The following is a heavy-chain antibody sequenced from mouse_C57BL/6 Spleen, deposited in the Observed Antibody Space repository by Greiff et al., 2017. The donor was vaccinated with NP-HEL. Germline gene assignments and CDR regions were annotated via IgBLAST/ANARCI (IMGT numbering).Heavy chain of an antibody. CDR2: IDPEDGDT. CDR3: TTSYYGSGGAMDY. D-gene: IGHD1-1*01. J-gene: IGHJ4*01. Sequence: EVQLQQSGAELVRPGASVKLSCTASGFNIKDYYMHWVKQRPEQGLEWIGRIDPEDGDTEYAPKFQGKATMTADTSSNTAYLQLSSLTSEDTAVYYCTTSYYGSGGAMDYWGQGTSVTVSS. CDR1: GFNIKDYY. V-gene: IGHV14-1*01.